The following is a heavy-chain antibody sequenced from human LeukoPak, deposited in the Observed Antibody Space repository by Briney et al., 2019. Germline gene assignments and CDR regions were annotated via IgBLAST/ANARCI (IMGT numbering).Heavy chain of an antibody. Sequence: NPSETLSLTCTVSGGSISSSSYYWGWIRQPPGKGLEWIGSIYYSGSTYYNPSLKSRVTISVDTSKNQFSLKLSSVTAADTAVYYCARQSEGKQLVLDYWGQGTLVTVSS. CDR3: ARQSEGKQLVLDY. CDR1: GGSISSSSYY. V-gene: IGHV4-39*01. D-gene: IGHD6-13*01. CDR2: IYYSGST. J-gene: IGHJ4*02.